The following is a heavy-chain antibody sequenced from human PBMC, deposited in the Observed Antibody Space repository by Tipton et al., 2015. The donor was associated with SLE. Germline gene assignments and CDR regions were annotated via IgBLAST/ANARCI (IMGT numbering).Heavy chain of an antibody. CDR3: AKVLQQPWVFDY. J-gene: IGHJ4*01. V-gene: IGHV3-23*01. D-gene: IGHD6-13*01. CDR1: GFTFSSYA. CDR2: VSGSGST. Sequence: GSLRLSCAAFGFTFSSYAMSWVRQTPGKGLEGVSVVSGSGSTYYADSVKGRFTISRNNSKNTRYLQMNSLRAEDTAVYYCAKVLQQPWVFDYWGKGTLVTVSS.